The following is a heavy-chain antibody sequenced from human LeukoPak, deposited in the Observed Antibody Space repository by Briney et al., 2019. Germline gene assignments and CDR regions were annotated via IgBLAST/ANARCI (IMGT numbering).Heavy chain of an antibody. V-gene: IGHV4-4*07. Sequence: SETLSLTCTVSGGSISSYYWSWIRQPAGKGLEWIGRIYTSGSTNYNPSLKSRVTMSVDTSKNQFSLKLSSVTAADTAVYYCARDRYDLLTGYFDYWGQGTLVTVSS. CDR1: GGSISSYY. D-gene: IGHD3-9*01. CDR3: ARDRYDLLTGYFDY. CDR2: IYTSGST. J-gene: IGHJ4*02.